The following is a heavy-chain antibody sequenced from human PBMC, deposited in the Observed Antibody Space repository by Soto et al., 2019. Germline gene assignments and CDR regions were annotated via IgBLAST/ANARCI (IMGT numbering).Heavy chain of an antibody. D-gene: IGHD3-22*01. CDR1: GVTCSSYS. CDR3: ARDLGYYDSSGLGNAFDI. J-gene: IGHJ3*02. Sequence: XGSLRLSCSASGVTCSSYSMNWVRQAPGKGLEWVSSISSSSSYIYYADSVKGRFTISRDNAKNSLYLQMNSLRAEDTAVYYCARDLGYYDSSGLGNAFDIWGQGTMVTVSS. V-gene: IGHV3-21*01. CDR2: ISSSSSYI.